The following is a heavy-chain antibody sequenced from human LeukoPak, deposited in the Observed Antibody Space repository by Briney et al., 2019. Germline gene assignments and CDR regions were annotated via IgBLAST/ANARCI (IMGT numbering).Heavy chain of an antibody. CDR3: QSYSSSSDY. CDR1: GGSFSSYY. V-gene: IGHV4-34*01. D-gene: IGHD6-6*01. J-gene: IGHJ4*02. Sequence: SETLSLTWGVYGGSFSSYYWSWIRQPPGKGLEWIGEINHSGITNYNPSLKSRVTISVDTSKNQFSLNLTSVTAADTAVYYCQSYSSSSDYWGQGSLVTVSS. CDR2: INHSGIT.